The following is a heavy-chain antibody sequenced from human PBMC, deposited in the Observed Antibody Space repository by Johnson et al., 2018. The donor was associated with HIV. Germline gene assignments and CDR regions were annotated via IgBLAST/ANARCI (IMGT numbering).Heavy chain of an antibody. CDR1: GFIFDDYG. V-gene: IGHV3-20*04. J-gene: IGHJ3*02. Sequence: VQLVESGGGVVRPGGSLRLSCAASGFIFDDYGMSWVRQAPGKGLEWLSGINWNGGSTGYADSVEGRFTISRDNAQKSLYLQMDSLRVEDSAVYYCARDGVYSSPHDAFDIWGQGTMVTVSS. D-gene: IGHD6-13*01. CDR2: INWNGGST. CDR3: ARDGVYSSPHDAFDI.